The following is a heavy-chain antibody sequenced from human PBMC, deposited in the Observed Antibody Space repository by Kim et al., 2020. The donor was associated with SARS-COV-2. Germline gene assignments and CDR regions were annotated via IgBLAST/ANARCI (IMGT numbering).Heavy chain of an antibody. CDR1: GDSVTEYV. J-gene: IGHJ5*02. Sequence: SETLSLTCSFSGDSVTEYVYSWIRQSPGKGLEWIAYMSFTGTTSHNPSLKNRLTTSVDASRHQLSLILTSVTAADTAMYFCARERSNTSVWGLWFDVWGQGIRVSVSS. D-gene: IGHD3-22*01. CDR3: ARERSNTSVWGLWFDV. V-gene: IGHV4-59*02. CDR2: MSFTGTT.